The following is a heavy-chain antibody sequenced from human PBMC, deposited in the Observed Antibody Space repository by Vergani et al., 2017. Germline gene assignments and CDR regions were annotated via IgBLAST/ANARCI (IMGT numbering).Heavy chain of an antibody. J-gene: IGHJ6*03. CDR2: MNPNSGNT. CDR3: ARRPKYSSSFYYYYYYMDV. Sequence: QVQLVQSGAEVKKPGASVKVSCKASGYTFTSYDINWVRQATGQGLEWMGLMNPNSGNTGYAQKFQGRVTMTRNTSISTAYMELSSLRSEDTAVYYCARRPKYSSSFYYYYYYMDVWGKGTTVTVSS. CDR1: GYTFTSYD. D-gene: IGHD6-6*01. V-gene: IGHV1-8*01.